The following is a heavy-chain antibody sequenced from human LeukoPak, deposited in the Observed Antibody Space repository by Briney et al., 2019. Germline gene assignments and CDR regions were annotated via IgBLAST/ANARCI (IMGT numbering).Heavy chain of an antibody. J-gene: IGHJ6*03. V-gene: IGHV4-4*07. CDR3: ARGLYAVTTRYYYYYMDV. CDR2: IYTSGST. D-gene: IGHD4-17*01. Sequence: SETLSLTCTVSSGSISSYYWSWIRQPAGKGLEWIGRIYTSGSTNYNPSLKSRVTMSVDTSKNQFSLKLSSVTAADTAVYYCARGLYAVTTRYYYYYMDVWGKGTTVTISS. CDR1: SGSISSYY.